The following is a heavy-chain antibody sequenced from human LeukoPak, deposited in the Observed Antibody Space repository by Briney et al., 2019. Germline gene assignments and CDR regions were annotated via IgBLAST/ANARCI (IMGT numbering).Heavy chain of an antibody. D-gene: IGHD3-3*01. V-gene: IGHV1-2*02. J-gene: IGHJ6*03. CDR1: GYTFTGYY. Sequence: ASVTVSCKASGYTFTGYYMHWVRQAPGQGLEWMGWINPNSGGTNYAQKFQGRVTMTRDTSISTAYMELSRLRSDDTAVYYCASGGGNYDFWSGYYYYYYMDVWGKGTTVTVSS. CDR2: INPNSGGT. CDR3: ASGGGNYDFWSGYYYYYYMDV.